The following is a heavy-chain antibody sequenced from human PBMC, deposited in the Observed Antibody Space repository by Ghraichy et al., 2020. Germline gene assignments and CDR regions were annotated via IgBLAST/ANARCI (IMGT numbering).Heavy chain of an antibody. V-gene: IGHV3-7*04. CDR2: IKQDGSEK. CDR3: ARASGWVIDY. D-gene: IGHD2-21*01. Sequence: GGSLRLSCAASGFTLSDYWMNWVRQAPGKGPEWVAIIKQDGSEKHYVDSVKGRFTISRDNAKNSLHLQMNSLRVDDTAVYYCARASGWVIDYWGQGNLVTVCS. J-gene: IGHJ4*02. CDR1: GFTLSDYW.